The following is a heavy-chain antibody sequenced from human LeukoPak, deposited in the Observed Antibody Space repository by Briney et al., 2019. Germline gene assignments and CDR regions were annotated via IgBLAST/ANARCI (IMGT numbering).Heavy chain of an antibody. CDR1: VFTFSSYW. V-gene: IGHV3-74*01. J-gene: IGHJ4*02. CDR3: ARGDYVWGSYRYFGY. Sequence: GGSLRLSPAASVFTFSSYWMHSVRHVPAKGLVRVSRINSDGSSTSYADSVKGRFTSSRDNAKNTLYLQMNRLRAEDTAVYYCARGDYVWGSYRYFGYWGQGTLVTVSS. D-gene: IGHD3-16*02. CDR2: INSDGSST.